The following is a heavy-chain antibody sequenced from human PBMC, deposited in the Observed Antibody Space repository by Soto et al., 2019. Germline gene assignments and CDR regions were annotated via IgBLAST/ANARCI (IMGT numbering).Heavy chain of an antibody. D-gene: IGHD1-26*01. CDR1: GYTFTNYY. CDR3: ARGDGRGSCGFYYYYGMDV. CDR2: INPSGGST. Sequence: QVQLVQSGAEVKKPGASVKVSCKASGYTFTNYYMHWVRQAPRQGLEWMGIINPSGGSTSYAQKSQGRVTMTSDTSTSTVYMELSSLRSEDTAVYYCARGDGRGSCGFYYYYGMDVWGHGTTVTVSS. J-gene: IGHJ6*02. V-gene: IGHV1-46*01.